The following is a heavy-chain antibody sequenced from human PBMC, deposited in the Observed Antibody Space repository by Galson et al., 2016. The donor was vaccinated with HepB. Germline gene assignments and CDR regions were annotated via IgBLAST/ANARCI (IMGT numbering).Heavy chain of an antibody. J-gene: IGHJ4*02. D-gene: IGHD1-1*01. Sequence: SLRLSCAASGFVFSNFGLSWVRQAPGKGLEWVASISTRRTTYYSDSVQGQFTISRDNSNNTLYLQMSGLRAEDTAVYYCAKERLVRRIFDHWGQGTLLTVSS. CDR2: ISTRRTT. CDR3: AKERLVRRIFDH. V-gene: IGHV3-23*01. CDR1: GFVFSNFG.